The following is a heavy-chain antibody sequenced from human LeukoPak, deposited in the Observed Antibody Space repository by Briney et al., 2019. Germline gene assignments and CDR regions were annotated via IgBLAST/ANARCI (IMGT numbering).Heavy chain of an antibody. V-gene: IGHV3-23*01. CDR1: AFTFSDFA. CDR2: IRGGGGGA. Sequence: GGSLTLSSTASAFTFSDFAMMWHRQSPGKGPEWVAAIRGGGGGAFYADSVRGRFTISRDNSKNTLFLQMNRLRAEDTAVYYCARDPNGDYVGAFDMWGPGTTVTVSS. J-gene: IGHJ3*02. D-gene: IGHD4-17*01. CDR3: ARDPNGDYVGAFDM.